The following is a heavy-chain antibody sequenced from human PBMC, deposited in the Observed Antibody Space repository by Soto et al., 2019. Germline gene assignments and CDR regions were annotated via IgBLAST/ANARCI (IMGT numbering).Heavy chain of an antibody. CDR1: GFTFSAHY. D-gene: IGHD3-22*01. J-gene: IGHJ3*02. Sequence: EVQLVESGGGLVQPGGSLRLSCAASGFTFSAHYMDWVRQAPAKGLEWIGRIRNKVNSYITEYAASVKGRFTVSRDDSKNSLYLQMNSLKPEDTAVYYCVRGVNDAFDIWGQGTMVTVSS. CDR2: IRNKVNSYIT. CDR3: VRGVNDAFDI. V-gene: IGHV3-72*01.